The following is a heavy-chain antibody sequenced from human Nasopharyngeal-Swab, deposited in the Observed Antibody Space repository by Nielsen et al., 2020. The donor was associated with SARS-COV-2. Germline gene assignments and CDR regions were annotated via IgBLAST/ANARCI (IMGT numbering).Heavy chain of an antibody. D-gene: IGHD4-11*01. Sequence: GGSLRLSCAASGFTFSSYWMHWVRQAPGKGLVWVSRINSDGSSTSYVDSVKGRFTISRDNAKNTLYLQMNSLRAEDTAVYYCAREFSKDYSNYYYGMDVWGQGTTVTVSS. V-gene: IGHV3-74*01. CDR1: GFTFSSYW. CDR3: AREFSKDYSNYYYGMDV. J-gene: IGHJ6*02. CDR2: INSDGSST.